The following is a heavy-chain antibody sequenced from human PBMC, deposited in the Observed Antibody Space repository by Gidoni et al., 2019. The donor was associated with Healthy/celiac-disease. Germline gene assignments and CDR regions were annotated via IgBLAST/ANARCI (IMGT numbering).Heavy chain of an antibody. CDR1: GFTFDDYA. V-gene: IGHV3-9*01. J-gene: IGHJ3*02. D-gene: IGHD3-10*02. Sequence: EVQLVESGGGLVQPGRSLRLSCSASGFTFDDYAMHWVRQAPGKGLEWVSGISWNSGSIGYADSVKGRFTISRDNAKNSLYLQMNSLRAEDTALYYCAKVISPVFGHDAFDIWGQGTMVTVSS. CDR2: ISWNSGSI. CDR3: AKVISPVFGHDAFDI.